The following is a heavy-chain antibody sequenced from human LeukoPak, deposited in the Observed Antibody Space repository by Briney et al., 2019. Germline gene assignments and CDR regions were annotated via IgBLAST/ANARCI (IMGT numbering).Heavy chain of an antibody. CDR3: ARDQGGDGYNYHY. CDR1: GGSISSSSYY. V-gene: IGHV4-39*07. CDR2: IYYSGST. D-gene: IGHD5-24*01. Sequence: SETLSLTCTVSGGSISSSSYYWGWIRQPPGKGLGWIGSIYYSGSTYYNPSLKSRVTISVDTSKNQFSLKLSSVTAADTAVYYCARDQGGDGYNYHYWGQGTLVTVSS. J-gene: IGHJ4*02.